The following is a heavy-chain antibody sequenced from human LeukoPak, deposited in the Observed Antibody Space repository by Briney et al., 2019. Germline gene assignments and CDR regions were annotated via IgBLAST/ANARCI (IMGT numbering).Heavy chain of an antibody. J-gene: IGHJ4*02. V-gene: IGHV1-18*01. D-gene: IGHD4-17*01. CDR2: ISAYNGNT. CDR3: ARDGYGDYSADY. CDR1: GYTFTNYG. Sequence: ASVNVSCKASGYTFTNYGISWVRQAPGQGVEWMGWISAYNGNTNYAQKLQGRVAMTTDTSTSTAYMELRSLRSDDTAVYYCARDGYGDYSADYWGQGTLVTVSS.